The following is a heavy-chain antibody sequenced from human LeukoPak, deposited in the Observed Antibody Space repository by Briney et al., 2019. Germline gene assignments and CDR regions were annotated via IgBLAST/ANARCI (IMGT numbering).Heavy chain of an antibody. CDR2: IYYSGST. Sequence: PSETLSLTCTVSGGSISNINYSWSWIRQPPGKGLEWIGYIYYSGSTNYNPSLKSRVTISVDTSKNQFSLKLSSVTAADTAVYYCARGPNYYDSSGYYYPLDYWGQGTLVTVSS. V-gene: IGHV4-61*01. CDR1: GGSISNINYS. J-gene: IGHJ4*02. CDR3: ARGPNYYDSSGYYYPLDY. D-gene: IGHD3-22*01.